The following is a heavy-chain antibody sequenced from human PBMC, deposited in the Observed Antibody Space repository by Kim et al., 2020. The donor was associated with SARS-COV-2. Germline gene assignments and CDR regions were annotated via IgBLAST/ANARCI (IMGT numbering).Heavy chain of an antibody. J-gene: IGHJ4*02. V-gene: IGHV3-7*01. Sequence: GGSLRLSCAVSGFSFSSRWSSWVRQAPGKGLEWVACIKEDGSETHYVDSVRGRFTISRDNAKKALYLHKNSLRAEDSALYYCAILDSRPQGSTGYWGQGTLVTVSS. CDR2: IKEDGSET. D-gene: IGHD6-6*01. CDR1: GFSFSSRW. CDR3: AILDSRPQGSTGY.